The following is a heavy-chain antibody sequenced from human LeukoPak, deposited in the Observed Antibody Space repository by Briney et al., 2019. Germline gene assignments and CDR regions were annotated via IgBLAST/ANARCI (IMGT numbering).Heavy chain of an antibody. V-gene: IGHV3-48*02. CDR2: ISGSSNIK. D-gene: IGHD3-10*01. CDR1: GFTFSYYS. J-gene: IGHJ4*02. Sequence: GSLRLSCAASGFTFSYYSMSWIRQAPGKGLEWISYISGSSNIKHFADSVKGRFTISRDNAKESLYLQMDSLRDEDTAFYFCARGIFYGSGTQSFDYWGQGTLVT. CDR3: ARGIFYGSGTQSFDY.